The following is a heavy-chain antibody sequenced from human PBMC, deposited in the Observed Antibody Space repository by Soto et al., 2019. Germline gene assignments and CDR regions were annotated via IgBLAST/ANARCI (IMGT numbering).Heavy chain of an antibody. V-gene: IGHV3-23*01. CDR1: GITLSNYA. J-gene: IGHJ4*02. Sequence: GGSLRLSCAASGITLSNYAMTWVRQAPGKGLEWVSAISETGGSTYYADSVKGRFTISRDNSKNTLYLQMSSLRAEDTAVYYCAKSAGGYSYGYLDSWGQGTLVTVSS. CDR2: ISETGGST. CDR3: AKSAGGYSYGYLDS. D-gene: IGHD5-18*01.